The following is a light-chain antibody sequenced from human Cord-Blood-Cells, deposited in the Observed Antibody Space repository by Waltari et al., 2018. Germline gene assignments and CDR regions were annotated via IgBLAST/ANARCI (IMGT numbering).Light chain of an antibody. CDR3: SSYAGSNNYV. CDR2: EVS. J-gene: IGLJ1*01. CDR1: SRYVGGYNY. Sequence: SALTQPPSTSGSPGPSVTISCPGTSRYVGGYNYVSWYHQHPAKAPKLMIYEVSKRPSGVPDRVAGSKSANTASLTVAGLQAEDEADYYCSSYAGSNNYVFGTGTKVTVL. V-gene: IGLV2-8*01.